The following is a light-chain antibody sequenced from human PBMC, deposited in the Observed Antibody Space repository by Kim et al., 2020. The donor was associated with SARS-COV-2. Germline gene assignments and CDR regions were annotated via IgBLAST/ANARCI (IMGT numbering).Light chain of an antibody. CDR3: QTWGTGFRV. J-gene: IGLJ3*02. Sequence: QPVLTQSPSASASLGASVRLTCTLSSGHSSYAIAWHQQQPEKGPRYLMKLNSDGSHSKGDGIPDRFSGSSSGAERYLTISSLQSEDEADYSCQTWGTGFRVFGGGTQLTVL. V-gene: IGLV4-69*02. CDR2: LNSDGSH. CDR1: SGHSSYA.